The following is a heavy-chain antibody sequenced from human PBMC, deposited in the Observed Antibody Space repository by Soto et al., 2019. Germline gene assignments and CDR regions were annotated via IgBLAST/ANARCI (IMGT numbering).Heavy chain of an antibody. V-gene: IGHV1-3*01. J-gene: IGHJ4*02. CDR3: ARDPGQWLVPTDY. D-gene: IGHD6-19*01. CDR2: INAGNGNT. Sequence: ASVKVSCKASGYTFISYAMHWVRQAPGQRFEWMGWINAGNGNTKYSEKFQGRVTMTRDTSASTLYMELSSLTSEDTAVYYCARDPGQWLVPTDYWGQGTLVTVSS. CDR1: GYTFISYA.